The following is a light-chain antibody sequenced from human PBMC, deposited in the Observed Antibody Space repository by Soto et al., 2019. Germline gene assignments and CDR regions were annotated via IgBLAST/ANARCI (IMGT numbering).Light chain of an antibody. V-gene: IGKV3-20*01. J-gene: IGKJ1*01. CDR2: GAS. Sequence: EIVLTQSPGTLSLSPGEKAILSCRASQSIAPNYLAWYQQKPGQAPRLLIYGASSRATGIPDRFSGSGSGTDFTLTLSRLEPEDFAVYFCQQHDDLFTWTFGQGTKVEIK. CDR1: QSIAPNY. CDR3: QQHDDLFTWT.